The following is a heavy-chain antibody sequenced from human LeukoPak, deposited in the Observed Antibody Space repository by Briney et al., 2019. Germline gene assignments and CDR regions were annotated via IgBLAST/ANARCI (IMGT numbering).Heavy chain of an antibody. CDR3: RKGHYDDSA. Sequence: PAGSLRLSCVASGFTFTNFWMNWVRQAPGKGPEWVANIKPDGYEKYYVDSVKGRFTISRDNTKNLLYLQMNSLRAEDMAVYYCRKGHYDDSAWDQGTLVTVSS. CDR2: IKPDGYEK. J-gene: IGHJ5*02. V-gene: IGHV3-7*01. CDR1: GFTFTNFW. D-gene: IGHD4-17*01.